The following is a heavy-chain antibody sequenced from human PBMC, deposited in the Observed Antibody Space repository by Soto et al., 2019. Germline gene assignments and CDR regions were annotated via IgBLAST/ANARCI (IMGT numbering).Heavy chain of an antibody. CDR1: GFSISSSGVG. CDR3: VHVHSSGNYGMDV. J-gene: IGHJ6*02. D-gene: IGHD3-10*01. CDR2: IYWDDDK. Sequence: QITLKESAPTLAKPTQTLTLTCSFSGFSISSSGVGVGWIRQPPGKALEWLALIYWDDDKRYRPSLKSRLTITKDISKNQVVLIMTNMDPVDTATYYCVHVHSSGNYGMDVWGQGTTVTVSS. V-gene: IGHV2-5*02.